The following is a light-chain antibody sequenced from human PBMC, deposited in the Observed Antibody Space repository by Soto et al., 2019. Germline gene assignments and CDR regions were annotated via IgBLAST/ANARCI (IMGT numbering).Light chain of an antibody. J-gene: IGKJ1*01. V-gene: IGKV3-20*01. CDR1: QSVSSSY. CDR3: QYYGRSPRT. CDR2: GAS. Sequence: IVLTQSPGTLSLSPGERATLSCRASQSVSSSYLVWYQQKPGQAPRLLIYGASSRATGIPDRFSGRGSGTDFTLTVSRLEPEDFAVYYCQYYGRSPRTFGQGTKVDIK.